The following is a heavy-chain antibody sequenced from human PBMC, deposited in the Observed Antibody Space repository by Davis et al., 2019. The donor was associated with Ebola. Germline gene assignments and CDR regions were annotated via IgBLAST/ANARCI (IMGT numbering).Heavy chain of an antibody. CDR2: IKQDGTEK. V-gene: IGHV3-7*01. D-gene: IGHD2-2*01. CDR3: ARDYCSSSNCFEYFPH. Sequence: GESLKISCVASGFTFSSHWMTWVRLAPGKGLEWLANIKQDGTEKHYVDSVKGRFTISRDNAKNSLYLQMNSLRAEDTAVYYCARDYCSSSNCFEYFPHWGQGTLVSVSS. J-gene: IGHJ1*01. CDR1: GFTFSSHW.